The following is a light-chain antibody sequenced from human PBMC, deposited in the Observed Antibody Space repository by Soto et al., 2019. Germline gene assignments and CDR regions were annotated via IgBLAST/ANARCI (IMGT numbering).Light chain of an antibody. J-gene: IGKJ1*01. V-gene: IGKV3-15*01. CDR1: QSVSSN. Sequence: EIVMTQSPATLSVSPGERATLSCRASQSVSSNLAWYQQKPGQAPRLLIYGASTRATGIPVRFSGSGSGTEFTLTISSLQSGDFAVYYCQQYSNWPVTFGQGTKVEIK. CDR2: GAS. CDR3: QQYSNWPVT.